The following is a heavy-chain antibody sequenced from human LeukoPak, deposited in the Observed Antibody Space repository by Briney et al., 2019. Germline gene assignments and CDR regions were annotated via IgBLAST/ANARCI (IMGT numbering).Heavy chain of an antibody. D-gene: IGHD3-10*01. CDR3: ARGRHRIITMVRGGGMYNWFDP. V-gene: IGHV4-34*01. Sequence: SETLSLTCTVSGGSISSYYWSWIRQPPGKGLEWIGEINHSGSTNYNPSLKSRVTISVDTSKNQFSLKLSSVTAADTAVYYCARGRHRIITMVRGGGMYNWFDPWGQGTLVTVSS. CDR1: GGSISSYY. CDR2: INHSGST. J-gene: IGHJ5*02.